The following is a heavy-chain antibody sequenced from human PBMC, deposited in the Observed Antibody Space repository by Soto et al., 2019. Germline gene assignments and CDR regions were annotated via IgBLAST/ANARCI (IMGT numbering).Heavy chain of an antibody. Sequence: GGSLRLSCAASGFTFSSYWMSWVRQAPGKGLEWVANIKQDGSEKYYVDSVKGRFTISRDNAKNSLYLQMNSLRAEDTAVYYCARDGYSSGWYGNWFDPWGQGTLVTVSS. CDR3: ARDGYSSGWYGNWFDP. CDR1: GFTFSSYW. J-gene: IGHJ5*02. CDR2: IKQDGSEK. V-gene: IGHV3-7*05. D-gene: IGHD6-19*01.